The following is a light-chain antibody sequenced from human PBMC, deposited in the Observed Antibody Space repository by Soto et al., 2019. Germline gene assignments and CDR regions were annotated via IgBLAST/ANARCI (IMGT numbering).Light chain of an antibody. CDR1: ALPKQY. V-gene: IGLV3-25*03. Sequence: SSELTQPSSVSVSPGQTARITCSGDALPKQYAYWYQQKPGQAPVLVIFNDNERPSGIPERFSGSSSGTTVTLTISGVEAEDEADYYCQSTDRSGTYVIFGGGTKLTVL. J-gene: IGLJ2*01. CDR3: QSTDRSGTYVI. CDR2: NDN.